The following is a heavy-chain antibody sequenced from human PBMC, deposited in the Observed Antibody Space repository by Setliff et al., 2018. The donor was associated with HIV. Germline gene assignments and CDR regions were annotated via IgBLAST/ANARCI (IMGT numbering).Heavy chain of an antibody. CDR2: FDPEDGER. J-gene: IGHJ4*02. CDR3: ATDPGRRITFGGVIVNPDY. CDR1: GYTLAALS. Sequence: GASVKVSCKVFGYTLAALSIHWVRQAPGKGLEWMGGFDPEDGERINAEKFQGRVTMTADTSTDIAYTALSSLTSEDTAVYYCATDPGRRITFGGVIVNPDYWGQGTLVTVSS. D-gene: IGHD3-16*02. V-gene: IGHV1-24*01.